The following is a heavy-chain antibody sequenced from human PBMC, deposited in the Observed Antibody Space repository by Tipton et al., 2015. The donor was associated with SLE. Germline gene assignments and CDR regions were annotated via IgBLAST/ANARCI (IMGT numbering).Heavy chain of an antibody. CDR3: ASGWLAVDY. V-gene: IGHV4-4*07. CDR1: GGSTSSYF. J-gene: IGHJ4*02. Sequence: TLSLTCTFSGGSTSSYFWTWIRQTAGKGLEWIGNVSTTGSARYNPSLKSRITMSIDTSKTEFSLKLTSVTAADTAVYYCASGWLAVDYWGQGKLVTVSS. D-gene: IGHD6-19*01. CDR2: VSTTGSA.